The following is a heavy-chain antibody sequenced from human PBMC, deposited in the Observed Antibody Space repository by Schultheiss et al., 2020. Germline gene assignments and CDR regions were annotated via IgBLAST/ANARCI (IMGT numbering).Heavy chain of an antibody. CDR1: GFTFSSYE. V-gene: IGHV3-30*02. CDR2: IWYDGSNK. CDR3: AKDLHSGFDI. Sequence: WGSLRLSCAASGFTFSSYEMNWVRQAPGKGLEWVAVIWYDGSNKYYADSVKGRFTISRDNSKNTLYLQMNSLRAEDTAVYYCAKDLHSGFDIWGQGTMVTVSS. D-gene: IGHD6-19*01. J-gene: IGHJ3*02.